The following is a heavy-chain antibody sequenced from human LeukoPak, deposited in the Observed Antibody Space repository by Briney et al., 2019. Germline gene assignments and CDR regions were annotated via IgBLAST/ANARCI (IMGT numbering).Heavy chain of an antibody. D-gene: IGHD1-26*01. CDR3: ARDLREHGIFDI. CDR2: IYSDGGT. J-gene: IGHJ3*02. Sequence: GGSLRLSCAASGFTVSSNYMSWVRQAAGKGLEWVSEIYSDGGTYYAASVKGRFSISRDNSKNTVYLQMNSLRAEDTAVYYCARDLREHGIFDIWGQGTMVTVSS. V-gene: IGHV3-53*01. CDR1: GFTVSSNY.